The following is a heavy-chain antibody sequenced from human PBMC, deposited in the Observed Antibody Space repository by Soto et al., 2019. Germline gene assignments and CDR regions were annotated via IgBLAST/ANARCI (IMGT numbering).Heavy chain of an antibody. CDR1: GFTLSRQA. V-gene: IGHV3-23*01. D-gene: IGHD5-12*01. CDR2: ISASGART. Sequence: EVQLLESGGGLVQPGGSLRLSCAASGFTLSRQAMSWVRQAPGKGLEWVSAISASGARTYYADSVMGRFSISRDTSKNTLNLQINTLRVEDTAVYYCAKDQTPGYSADWAVGYYFHFWGQGTLVTVSS. J-gene: IGHJ4*02. CDR3: AKDQTPGYSADWAVGYYFHF.